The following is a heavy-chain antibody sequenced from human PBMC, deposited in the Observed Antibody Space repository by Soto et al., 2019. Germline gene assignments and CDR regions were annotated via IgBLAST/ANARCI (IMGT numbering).Heavy chain of an antibody. J-gene: IGHJ5*02. V-gene: IGHV3-48*01. CDR1: GFTFSSYS. D-gene: IGHD3-3*01. CDR2: ISSSSSTI. Sequence: GGSLRLSCAASGFTFSSYSMNWVRQAPGKGLEWVSYISSSSSTIYYADSVKGRFTISRDNAKNSLYLQMNSLRAEDTAVYYCARVDYDFWSGYSNWFDPWGQGTLVTVSS. CDR3: ARVDYDFWSGYSNWFDP.